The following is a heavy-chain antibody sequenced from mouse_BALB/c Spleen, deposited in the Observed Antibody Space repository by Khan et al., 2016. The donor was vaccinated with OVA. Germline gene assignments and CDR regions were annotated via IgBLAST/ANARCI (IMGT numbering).Heavy chain of an antibody. CDR3: ARNAGSY. CDR1: GYTFPEYT. V-gene: IGHV1-18*01. J-gene: IGHJ4*01. CDR2: INPKNGGT. Sequence: VRLQQSGPELVKPGASVKISCKTSGYTFPEYTVHWVKQSLGKSLDWIGVINPKNGGTAYNQKFKGKATLTVDKSSSTAYMEFRSLTSEDSADYYCARNAGSYWGKGTSVTVAS.